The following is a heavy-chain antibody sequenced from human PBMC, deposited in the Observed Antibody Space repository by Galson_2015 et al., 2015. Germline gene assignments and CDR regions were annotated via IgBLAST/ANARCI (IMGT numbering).Heavy chain of an antibody. CDR1: GFTFSSYW. CDR3: ARYMSGWNFDY. D-gene: IGHD6-19*01. CDR2: IKQDGSEK. Sequence: SLRLSCAASGFTFSSYWMSWVRQAPGKGPEWVANIKQDGSEKYYADSVKGRFTFSRDNAKNSLYLQMNSLRAEDTAIYYCARYMSGWNFDYWGQGTLVTVSS. V-gene: IGHV3-7*03. J-gene: IGHJ4*02.